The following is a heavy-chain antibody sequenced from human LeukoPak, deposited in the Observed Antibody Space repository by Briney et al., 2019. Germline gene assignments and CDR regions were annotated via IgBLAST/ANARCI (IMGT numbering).Heavy chain of an antibody. D-gene: IGHD3-10*01. CDR1: GGSISSSNW. CDR2: IYHSGST. CDR3: ARGGNYYGSEGYFDY. Sequence: SETLSLTCAVSGGSISSSNWWSWVRQPPGQGLEWIGEIYHSGSTNYNPSLKSRVTISVDKSKNQFSLKLSSVTAADTAVYYCARGGNYYGSEGYFDYWGQGTLVTVSS. J-gene: IGHJ4*02. V-gene: IGHV4-4*02.